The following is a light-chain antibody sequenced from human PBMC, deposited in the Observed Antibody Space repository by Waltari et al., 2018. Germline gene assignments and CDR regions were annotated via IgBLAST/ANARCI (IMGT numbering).Light chain of an antibody. CDR1: RSAVCGYNY. CDR2: EVS. CDR3: SSYAGSNNWV. V-gene: IGLV2-8*01. Sequence: QSALTQPPSASGSPGQSVTISCTGTRSAVCGYNYVPWYQQHPGKAPKLMIYEVSKRPSGVPDRFSGSKSGNTASLTVSGLQAEDEADYYCSSYAGSNNWVFGGGTKLTVL. J-gene: IGLJ3*02.